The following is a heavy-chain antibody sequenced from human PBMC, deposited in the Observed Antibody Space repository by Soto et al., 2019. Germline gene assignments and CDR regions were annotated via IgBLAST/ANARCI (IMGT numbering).Heavy chain of an antibody. V-gene: IGHV4-59*12. CDR2: IYYSGST. CDR1: GGSISSYY. CDR3: ARDGYSRYAFDI. Sequence: QVQLQESGPGLVKPSETLSLTCTVSGGSISSYYWSWIRQPPGKGLEWIGYIYYSGSTNYNPSLRSRVTISVDTSKNQFSLKLSSVTAADTAVYYCARDGYSRYAFDIWGQGTMVTVSS. J-gene: IGHJ3*02. D-gene: IGHD4-4*01.